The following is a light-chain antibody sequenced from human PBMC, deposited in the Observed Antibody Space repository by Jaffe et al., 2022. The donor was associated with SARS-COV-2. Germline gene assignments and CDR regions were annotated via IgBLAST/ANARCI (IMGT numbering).Light chain of an antibody. V-gene: IGKV3-20*01. CDR3: QHYRSSAT. Sequence: EIVLTQSPGTLSLSPGEGASLSCRASQSISSTFLAWFQQKPGQAPRLLIYGASTRATGIPDRFSGGGSGTDFTLTISRLEPEDFAVYYCQHYRSSATFGQGTKVEIK. J-gene: IGKJ1*01. CDR1: QSISSTF. CDR2: GAS.